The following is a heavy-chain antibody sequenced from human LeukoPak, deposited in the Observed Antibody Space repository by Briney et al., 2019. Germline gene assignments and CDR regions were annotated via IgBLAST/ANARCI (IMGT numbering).Heavy chain of an antibody. CDR2: ISYDGSNK. D-gene: IGHD3-10*02. CDR3: AELGITMIGGV. V-gene: IGHV3-30*18. CDR1: GFSFSSYG. J-gene: IGHJ6*04. Sequence: GRSLRLSCAASGFSFSSYGMHWVRQAPGKGLEWVAVISYDGSNKYYADSVKGRFTISRDNAKNSLYLQMNSLRAEDTAVYYCAELGITMIGGVWGKGTTVTISS.